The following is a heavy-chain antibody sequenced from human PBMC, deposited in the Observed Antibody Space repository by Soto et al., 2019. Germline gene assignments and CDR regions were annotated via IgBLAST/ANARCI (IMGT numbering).Heavy chain of an antibody. V-gene: IGHV5-51*01. Sequence: GESLKISCKGSGYSFTSYWIGWVRQMPGKGLEWMGIIYPGDSDTRYSPSFQGQVTISADKSISTAYLQWSSLKASDTAMYYCAREYCSGGSCYSYYYYGMDVWGQGTTVTVSS. J-gene: IGHJ6*02. D-gene: IGHD2-15*01. CDR1: GYSFTSYW. CDR3: AREYCSGGSCYSYYYYGMDV. CDR2: IYPGDSDT.